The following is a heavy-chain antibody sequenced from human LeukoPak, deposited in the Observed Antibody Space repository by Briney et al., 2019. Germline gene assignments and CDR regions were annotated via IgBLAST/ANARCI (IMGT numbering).Heavy chain of an antibody. V-gene: IGHV4-61*02. J-gene: IGHJ6*03. CDR2: IYTSGST. Sequence: KASETLSLTCTVSGGSISSGSYYWSWIRQPAGKGLEWIGRIYTSGSTNYNPSLKSRVTISVDTSKNQFSLKLSSVTAADTAVYYCARDVLWFGELSGYYYYMDVWGKGTTVTISS. D-gene: IGHD3-10*01. CDR3: ARDVLWFGELSGYYYYMDV. CDR1: GGSISSGSYY.